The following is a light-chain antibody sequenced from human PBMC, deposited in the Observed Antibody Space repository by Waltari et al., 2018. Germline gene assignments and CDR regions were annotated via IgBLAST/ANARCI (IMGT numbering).Light chain of an antibody. CDR3: MQGTHWPLT. V-gene: IGKV2-30*02. Sequence: DVVMTKSPLSLPVTLGQPASLSCRSSPSLVHSDGKTYLNWFHQRPCQSPRRLLYKVSTRASGVPDRFSGSGSGTEVTLNINRVEAEDVGVYYCMQGTHWPLTFGQGAKVEIK. CDR2: KVS. J-gene: IGKJ1*01. CDR1: PSLVHSDGKTY.